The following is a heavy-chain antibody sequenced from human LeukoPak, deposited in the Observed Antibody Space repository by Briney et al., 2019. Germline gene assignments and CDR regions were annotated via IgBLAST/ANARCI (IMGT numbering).Heavy chain of an antibody. Sequence: SQTLSLTCAISGDSVSSNNAVWAWIRQSPSTGLEWLGRTYYRSQWYSDYAVSVRSRINISPDTSKNQFSLQLNSVTPEDTAVYYRARGSYGLGGFWDYYFDYWGQGTLVTVSS. CDR2: TYYRSQWYS. J-gene: IGHJ4*02. CDR3: ARGSYGLGGFWDYYFDY. V-gene: IGHV6-1*01. CDR1: GDSVSSNNAV. D-gene: IGHD3-10*01.